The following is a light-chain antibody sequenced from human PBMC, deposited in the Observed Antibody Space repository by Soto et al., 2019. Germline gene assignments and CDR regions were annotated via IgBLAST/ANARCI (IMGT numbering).Light chain of an antibody. V-gene: IGKV3-20*01. Sequence: ELVLTQSPGTLSLSPGERATLSCRASQSVSSSYLAWYQQKPGQPPRLLIYGASSRATGIPDRFSGSGSGTDFTLTISRLEPEDFAVYYWQQYGSSPMYTFGQGTKLEIK. J-gene: IGKJ2*01. CDR2: GAS. CDR1: QSVSSSY. CDR3: QQYGSSPMYT.